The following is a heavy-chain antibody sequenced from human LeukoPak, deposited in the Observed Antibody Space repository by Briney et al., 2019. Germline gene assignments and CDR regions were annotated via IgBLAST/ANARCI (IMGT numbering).Heavy chain of an antibody. J-gene: IGHJ6*03. CDR3: ASGKSDEYYYSYYMDV. CDR1: GGSISTYY. CDR2: IYPSGSA. D-gene: IGHD1-26*01. V-gene: IGHV4-4*07. Sequence: PSETLSLTCTVSGGSISTYYWSWIRQPAGKGLEWIGRIYPSGSANYNPSLKSRVTMSVDTSKNQFSLKLTSLTAADTAVYYCASGKSDEYYYSYYMDVWGKGTTVTVSS.